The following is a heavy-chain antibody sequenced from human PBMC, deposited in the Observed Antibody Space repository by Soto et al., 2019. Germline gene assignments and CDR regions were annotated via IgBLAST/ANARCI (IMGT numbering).Heavy chain of an antibody. J-gene: IGHJ4*02. D-gene: IGHD3-22*01. CDR2: ISAYKRNT. V-gene: IGHV1-18*01. Sequence: QVQLVQSGAEVKKSGASVKVSCKGSGYTFTSYGISWVRQAPGQGLEWMGWISAYKRNTNYAQKLQGRVTMTTDTSPSTAYMGPRSLRSDGPAMFYWAKDPPSWEIITTLFDYWGQGTLVTVSS. CDR1: GYTFTSYG. CDR3: AKDPPSWEIITTLFDY.